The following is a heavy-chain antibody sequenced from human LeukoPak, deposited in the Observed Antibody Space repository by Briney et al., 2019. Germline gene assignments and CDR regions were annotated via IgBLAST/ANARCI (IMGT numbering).Heavy chain of an antibody. CDR1: GYSISSGYY. CDR2: IYHSGST. Sequence: PSETLSLTCSVSGYSISSGYYWGWIRQPPGKGLEWIGSIYHSGSTYYNPSLKSRVTISVDTSKNQFSLKLSSVTAADTAVYYCARDEGYYYDSSGYSLCDYWGQGTLVTVSS. CDR3: ARDEGYYYDSSGYSLCDY. J-gene: IGHJ4*02. D-gene: IGHD3-22*01. V-gene: IGHV4-38-2*02.